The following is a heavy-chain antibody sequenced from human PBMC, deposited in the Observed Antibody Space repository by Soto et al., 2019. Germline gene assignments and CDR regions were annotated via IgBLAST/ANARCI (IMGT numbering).Heavy chain of an antibody. Sequence: PGGSLRLSCSASGLTISNFGLHWVRQAPGKGLEYVCAIDSTGGTTNYADSVKGRFTISRDNSKNTLYLQMTSLRTEDTATYYCVKDSRPRPFGELLRDHHDLGGQGTLVTVSS. CDR1: GLTISNFG. D-gene: IGHD3-10*01. CDR2: IDSTGGTT. J-gene: IGHJ5*02. V-gene: IGHV3-64D*08. CDR3: VKDSRPRPFGELLRDHHDL.